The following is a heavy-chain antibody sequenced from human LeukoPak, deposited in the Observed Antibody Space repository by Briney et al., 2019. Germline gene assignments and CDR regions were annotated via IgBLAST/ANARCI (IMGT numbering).Heavy chain of an antibody. CDR1: GFTFSSYA. J-gene: IGHJ4*02. CDR3: ARGFSYPDY. CDR2: IWYDGSNK. Sequence: QAGGSLRLSCAASGFTFSSYAMSWVRQAPGKGLEWVAVIWYDGSNKNYADSVKGRFTISRDNSKNTLSLQMNSLRAEDTAVYYCARGFSYPDYWGQGTLVTVSS. V-gene: IGHV3-33*08.